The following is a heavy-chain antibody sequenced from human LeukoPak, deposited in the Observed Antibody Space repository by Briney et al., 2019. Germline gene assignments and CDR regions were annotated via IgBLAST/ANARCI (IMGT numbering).Heavy chain of an antibody. CDR3: ARSANYFDTSGQDY. Sequence: GGSLRLSCAASGFTFSGYWMHWARQAPGQGLVWVSRTNRDDSDTSYADSVKGRFTISRDKAKSTLYLQMNSLRVEDTAVYYCARSANYFDTSGQDYWGQGTLVTVSS. J-gene: IGHJ4*02. V-gene: IGHV3-74*01. D-gene: IGHD3-22*01. CDR1: GFTFSGYW. CDR2: TNRDDSDT.